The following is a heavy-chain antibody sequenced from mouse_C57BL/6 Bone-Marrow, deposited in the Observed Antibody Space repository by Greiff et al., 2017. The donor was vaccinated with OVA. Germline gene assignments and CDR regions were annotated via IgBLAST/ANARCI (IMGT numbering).Heavy chain of an antibody. CDR3: ARHPAYYSIRYCCFDV. V-gene: IGHV5-6*02. D-gene: IGHD2-5*01. J-gene: IGHJ1*03. Sequence: DVMLVESGGDLVKPGGSLKLSCAASGFTFSSYGMSWVRQTPDKRLEWVATISSGGSYTYYPASVKGRFTISRDTTKNTLYLQLGSLKSENTAMYYSARHPAYYSIRYCCFDVWGTGTTVTVSS. CDR1: GFTFSSYG. CDR2: ISSGGSYT.